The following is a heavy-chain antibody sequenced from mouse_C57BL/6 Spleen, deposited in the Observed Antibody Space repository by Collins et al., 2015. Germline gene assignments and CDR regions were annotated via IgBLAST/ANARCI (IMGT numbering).Heavy chain of an antibody. CDR2: IYPSDSET. CDR1: GYTFTSYW. J-gene: IGHJ3*01. V-gene: IGHV1-61*01. D-gene: IGHD1-1*01. Sequence: QVQLQQPGAELVRPGSSVKLSCKASGYTFTSYWMDWVKQRPGQGLEWIGNIYPSDSETHYNQKFKDKATLTVDKSSSTAYMQLSSLTSEDSAVYYCARIPYYGSSYGAYWGQGTLVTVSA. CDR3: ARIPYYGSSYGAY.